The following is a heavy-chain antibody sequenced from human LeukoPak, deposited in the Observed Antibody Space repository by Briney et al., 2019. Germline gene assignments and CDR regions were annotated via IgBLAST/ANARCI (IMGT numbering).Heavy chain of an antibody. Sequence: GGSLRLSCAASGFTVSSNYMSWVRQAPGKGLEWVSVIYSGGRTYYADSVKGRFTISRDDSKNTLYLQMNSLRAEDTAVYYCARDAPPPYCSVGTCYFDYWGQGSLVTVSS. V-gene: IGHV3-53*01. CDR3: ARDAPPPYCSVGTCYFDY. J-gene: IGHJ4*02. CDR1: GFTVSSNY. D-gene: IGHD2-15*01. CDR2: IYSGGRT.